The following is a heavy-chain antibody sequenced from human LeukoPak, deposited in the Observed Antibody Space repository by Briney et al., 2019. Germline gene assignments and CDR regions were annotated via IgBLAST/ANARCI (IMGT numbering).Heavy chain of an antibody. J-gene: IGHJ4*02. D-gene: IGHD1-26*01. CDR3: TGGSYSRYFDY. Sequence: SETLSLTCTVSGGSISSGDYYWSWIRQPPGKGLEWIGYIYYSGSTYYNPSLKSRVTISVDTSKNQFSLKLSSVTAADTAVYYCTGGSYSRYFDYWGQGTLVTVSS. CDR2: IYYSGST. V-gene: IGHV4-30-4*08. CDR1: GGSISSGDYY.